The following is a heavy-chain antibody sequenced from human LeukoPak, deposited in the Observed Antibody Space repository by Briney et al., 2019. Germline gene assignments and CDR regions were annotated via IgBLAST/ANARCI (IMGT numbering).Heavy chain of an antibody. D-gene: IGHD1-26*01. CDR1: GFTFKNAW. Sequence: GGSLRLSCAPSGFTFKNAWMNWVRQAPGKGPEGVGRIKSKASGGTIDYAAPVKGRFTISRDDSNNVLYLQMNSLKTEDTGVYYCTKDRPYSGSRNFDYWGQGTLVTVSS. CDR3: TKDRPYSGSRNFDY. CDR2: IKSKASGGTI. V-gene: IGHV3-15*01. J-gene: IGHJ4*02.